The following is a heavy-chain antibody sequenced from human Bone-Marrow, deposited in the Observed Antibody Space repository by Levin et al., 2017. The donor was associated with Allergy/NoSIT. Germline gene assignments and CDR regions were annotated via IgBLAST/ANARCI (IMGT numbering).Heavy chain of an antibody. D-gene: IGHD6-6*01. CDR1: GYTFTSYY. Sequence: KPGGSLRLSCKASGYTFTSYYMHWVRQAPGQGLEWMGIINPSGGSTSYAQKFQGRVTMTRDTSTSTVYMELSSLRSEDTAVYYCARDYPSDSSSSLDYWGQGTLVTVSS. CDR3: ARDYPSDSSSSLDY. CDR2: INPSGGST. V-gene: IGHV1-46*01. J-gene: IGHJ4*02.